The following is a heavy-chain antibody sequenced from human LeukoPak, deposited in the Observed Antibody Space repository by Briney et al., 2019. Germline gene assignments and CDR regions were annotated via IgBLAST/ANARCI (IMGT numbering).Heavy chain of an antibody. D-gene: IGHD3-10*01. V-gene: IGHV4-59*12. J-gene: IGHJ5*02. CDR1: GGSLSRYY. CDR2: TYYSGST. Sequence: SGTLSLTCPVSGGSLSRYYWSWIRQPPGKGLEWIGDTYYSGSTNYNPSLTSRASISVDTSKSQFSLKLGSVTAADTGVYYCARDNEMVRGVIPSNWFDPWGQGTLVTVSS. CDR3: ARDNEMVRGVIPSNWFDP.